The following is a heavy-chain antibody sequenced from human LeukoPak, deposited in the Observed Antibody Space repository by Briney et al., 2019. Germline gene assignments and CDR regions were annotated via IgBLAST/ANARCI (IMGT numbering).Heavy chain of an antibody. CDR3: ARDVEPYCSNTSCFPMDV. V-gene: IGHV1-2*02. Sequence: ASVKVSCKASGYTFTGYYMHWVRQAPGQGLEWMGWINPNSGGTNYAQKFQGRVTMTRDTSISTAYMELSRLRSDDTAVYYCARDVEPYCSNTSCFPMDVWGKGTTVTVSS. J-gene: IGHJ6*03. CDR1: GYTFTGYY. CDR2: INPNSGGT. D-gene: IGHD2-2*01.